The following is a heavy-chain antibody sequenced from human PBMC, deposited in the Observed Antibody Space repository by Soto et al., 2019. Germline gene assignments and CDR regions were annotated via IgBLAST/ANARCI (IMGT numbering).Heavy chain of an antibody. Sequence: GASVKVSCKASGYTFTSYAMHWVRQAPGQRLEWMGWINAGNGNTKYSQKFQGRVTITRDTSTSTAYMELRSLRSDDTAVYYCARDRGVAGTGYWGQGTLVTVSS. CDR3: ARDRGVAGTGY. J-gene: IGHJ4*02. V-gene: IGHV1-3*01. CDR1: GYTFTSYA. D-gene: IGHD6-19*01. CDR2: INAGNGNT.